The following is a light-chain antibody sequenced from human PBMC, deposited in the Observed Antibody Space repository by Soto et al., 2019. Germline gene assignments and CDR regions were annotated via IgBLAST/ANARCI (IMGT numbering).Light chain of an antibody. J-gene: IGLJ2*01. CDR2: EVS. V-gene: IGLV2-14*01. CDR3: SSYTSSSTPV. Sequence: QSALTQPASVSGSPGQSITISRTGTSSDVGGYNYVSWYQQHPDKAPKLMIYEVSNRPSGVSNRFSGSKSGNTASLTISGLQAEDEADYYCSSYTSSSTPVFGGGTKLTVL. CDR1: SSDVGGYNY.